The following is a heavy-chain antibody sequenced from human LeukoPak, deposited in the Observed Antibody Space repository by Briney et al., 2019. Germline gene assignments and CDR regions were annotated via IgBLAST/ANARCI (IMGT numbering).Heavy chain of an antibody. D-gene: IGHD1-26*01. V-gene: IGHV3-15*01. CDR3: TTEGVGATGTSFDY. CDR2: IKSKTDGGTT. J-gene: IGHJ4*02. CDR1: GFTFSNAW. Sequence: GGSLRLSCAASGFTFSNAWMSWVRQAPGKGLEWVGRIKSKTDGGTTDYAAPVKGRFTISRDDSKNTLYLQMNSLKTEDTAVYYCTTEGVGATGTSFDYWGQGTLVTVSS.